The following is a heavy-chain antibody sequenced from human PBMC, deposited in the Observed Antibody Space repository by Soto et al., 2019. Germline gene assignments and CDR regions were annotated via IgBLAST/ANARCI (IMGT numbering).Heavy chain of an antibody. Sequence: PGGSLELSCAASGLTFSSYGMHWVRQTPGKGLEWVAVIWYDGSNKYYADSVKGRFTISRDNSKNTLYLQMNSLRAEDTAVYYCAREQGYHCGGDCSIFDYWGQGTLVTVSS. J-gene: IGHJ4*02. V-gene: IGHV3-33*01. CDR2: IWYDGSNK. CDR1: GLTFSSYG. D-gene: IGHD2-21*02. CDR3: AREQGYHCGGDCSIFDY.